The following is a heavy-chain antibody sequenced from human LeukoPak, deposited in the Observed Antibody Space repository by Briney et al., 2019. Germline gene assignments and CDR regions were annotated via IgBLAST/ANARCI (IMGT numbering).Heavy chain of an antibody. CDR2: IIPLFGAP. CDR1: GGTFSSYA. V-gene: IGHV1-69*13. D-gene: IGHD2-15*01. Sequence: ASVKVSCKASGGTFSSYAISWVRQAPGQGLEWMGGIIPLFGAPNYAQKFQGRVTVTADESTSTAYMELSSLRSEDTAVYYCARGEGYCSGGSCYPAFDYWGQGTLVTVSS. J-gene: IGHJ4*02. CDR3: ARGEGYCSGGSCYPAFDY.